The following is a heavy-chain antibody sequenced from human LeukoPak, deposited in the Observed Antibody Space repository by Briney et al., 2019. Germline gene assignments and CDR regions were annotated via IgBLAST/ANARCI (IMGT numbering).Heavy chain of an antibody. CDR2: ISGSGGST. J-gene: IGHJ4*02. CDR3: AKDRVYNPVAGMGSHLDY. V-gene: IGHV3-23*01. CDR1: GFTFSSDA. Sequence: PGRSLRLSCAASGFTFSSDAMSWVRQAPGKGLEWVSAISGSGGSTYYADSVKGRFTISRDNSKNTLYLQMNSLRAEDTAVYYCAKDRVYNPVAGMGSHLDYWGQGTLVTVSS. D-gene: IGHD6-19*01.